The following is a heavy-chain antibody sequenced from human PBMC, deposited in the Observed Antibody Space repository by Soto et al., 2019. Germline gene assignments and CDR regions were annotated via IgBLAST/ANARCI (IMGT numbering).Heavy chain of an antibody. CDR2: ISAYNGNT. J-gene: IGHJ4*02. V-gene: IGHV1-18*01. CDR3: ARHSIMITFGGAHDY. D-gene: IGHD3-16*01. CDR1: GYTFTSYG. Sequence: GASVKVSCKASGYTFTSYGISWVRQAPGQGLEWMGWISAYNGNTNYAQKLQGRVTMTTDTSTSTAYMELRSLRSDDTAVYYCARHSIMITFGGAHDYWGQGTLVTVSS.